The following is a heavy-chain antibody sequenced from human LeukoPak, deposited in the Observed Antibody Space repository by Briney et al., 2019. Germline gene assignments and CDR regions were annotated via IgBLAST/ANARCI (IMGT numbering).Heavy chain of an antibody. D-gene: IGHD1-14*01. CDR1: GYPFSTYE. CDR2: LHPNTGNT. J-gene: IGHJ5*02. V-gene: IGHV1-8*01. CDR3: TRGPRNDP. Sequence: ASVKVSCKTSGYPFSTYEINWVRQAAGQGVEWMGWLHPNTGNTAYAQRFQGRVTMTRDTSINTAYMELSSLTSNDTAVYFCTRGPRNDPWGQGTLVTVSS.